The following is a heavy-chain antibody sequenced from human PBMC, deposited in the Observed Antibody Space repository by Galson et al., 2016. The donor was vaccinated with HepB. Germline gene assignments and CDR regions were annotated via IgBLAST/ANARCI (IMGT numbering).Heavy chain of an antibody. J-gene: IGHJ4*02. CDR1: GFTVGNNY. V-gene: IGHV3-66*02. Sequence: SLRLSCAVSGFTVGNNYLRWVRQAPGKGLEWVSLIYSGGNTYHADSVKGRFSISRDSSKNTLYLQMNSLRAEDTAVYYCAKGRDYLLREIDYWGQGTLVTVSS. D-gene: IGHD3-10*01. CDR2: IYSGGNT. CDR3: AKGRDYLLREIDY.